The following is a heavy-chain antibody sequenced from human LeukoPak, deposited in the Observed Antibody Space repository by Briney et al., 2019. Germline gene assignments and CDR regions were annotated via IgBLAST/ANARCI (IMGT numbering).Heavy chain of an antibody. CDR1: GFSFNTYT. D-gene: IGHD3-10*02. J-gene: IGHJ6*04. CDR2: ITCCRPDI. V-gene: IGHV3-21*01. CDR3: AELGMTRIGGV. Sequence: PGGSLRLSYAASGFSFNTYTMSSVRQAPGKGLEWVSSITCCRPDITYGDSLTGRFTISRDNAKNSLYQQMNSMRAEGTAVSFCAELGMTRIGGVWGKGTTVTTSS.